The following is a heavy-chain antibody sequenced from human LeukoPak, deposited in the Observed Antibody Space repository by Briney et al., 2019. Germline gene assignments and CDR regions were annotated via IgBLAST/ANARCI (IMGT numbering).Heavy chain of an antibody. J-gene: IGHJ4*02. Sequence: PGGSLRLSCAASGFTVSSFTMNWARQVPGKGLEWISYISLGNSTMFYADSVKGRFTISRDNAKNSLYLQMNSLRDDDTAVYYCARVGNGRSWDYWGQGTLVTVSS. CDR2: ISLGNSTM. CDR3: ARVGNGRSWDY. CDR1: GFTVSSFT. D-gene: IGHD2-15*01. V-gene: IGHV3-48*02.